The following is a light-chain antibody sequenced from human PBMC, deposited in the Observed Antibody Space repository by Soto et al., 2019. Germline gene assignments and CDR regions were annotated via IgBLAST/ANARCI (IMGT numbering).Light chain of an antibody. CDR1: QGIRND. V-gene: IGKV1-6*01. CDR3: LQKYLYPFT. Sequence: AILMTQSPSSLSASVGDRVTITCRASQGIRNDLDWFQQKPGKAPKLLIYDASNLHSGVPARFSGSGSGTDFTLTISSLQPEDSATYYCLQKYLYPFTFGPGTKVEIK. CDR2: DAS. J-gene: IGKJ3*01.